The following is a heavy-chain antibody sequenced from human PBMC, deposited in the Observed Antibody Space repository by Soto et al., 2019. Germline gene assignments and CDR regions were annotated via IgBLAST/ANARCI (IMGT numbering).Heavy chain of an antibody. Sequence: EVQLLESVGGLVQPGGSLRLSCAAAGFTFSSYAMSWVRQAPGKGLEWVSTILGSGGNTYYADSVKGRFTISRDNSKNTLYLQMNSLRAEDTAVYYCAKWAVGFDYWGQGTLVTVSS. CDR2: ILGSGGNT. CDR1: GFTFSSYA. V-gene: IGHV3-23*01. J-gene: IGHJ4*02. CDR3: AKWAVGFDY.